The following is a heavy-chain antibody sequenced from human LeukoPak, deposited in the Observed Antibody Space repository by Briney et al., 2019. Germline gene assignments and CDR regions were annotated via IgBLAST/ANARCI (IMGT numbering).Heavy chain of an antibody. J-gene: IGHJ4*02. CDR2: ISSSSSYI. V-gene: IGHV3-21*01. CDR3: AGYCSSTSCPGDFDY. CDR1: GFTFSSYS. Sequence: PGGSLRLSCAASGFTFSSYSMNWFRQAPGKGREWASSISSSSSYIYYADSVKGRFTISRDNAKNSLYLQMNSLRAEDTAVYYCAGYCSSTSCPGDFDYWGQGTLVTVSS. D-gene: IGHD2-2*01.